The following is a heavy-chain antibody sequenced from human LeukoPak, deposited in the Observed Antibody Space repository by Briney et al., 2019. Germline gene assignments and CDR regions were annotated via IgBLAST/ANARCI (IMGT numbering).Heavy chain of an antibody. V-gene: IGHV3-7*01. Sequence: GGSLRLSCAASGFTSSGHWMSWVCQAPGKGLEWVANINQGGSDKYYVDSVKGRFTISRDNANNLLYLQMNSVRGEETAVYYCTRDRSRAEDDWGQGTLVTVSS. D-gene: IGHD1-14*01. J-gene: IGHJ4*02. CDR1: GFTSSGHW. CDR2: INQGGSDK. CDR3: TRDRSRAEDD.